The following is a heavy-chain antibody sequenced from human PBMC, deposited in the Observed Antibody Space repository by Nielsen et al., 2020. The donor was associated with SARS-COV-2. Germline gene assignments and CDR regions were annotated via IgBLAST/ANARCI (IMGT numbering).Heavy chain of an antibody. CDR1: GFTVSSNY. CDR3: ARDISLNYGDYHV. Sequence: GGSLRLSCAASGFTVSSNYMSWVRQAPGKGLEWVSVIYSGGSTYYADSVKGRFTISRDNSKNTLYLQMNSLRAEDTAVYYCARDISLNYGDYHVWGQGTTVTVSS. J-gene: IGHJ6*02. D-gene: IGHD4-17*01. V-gene: IGHV3-53*01. CDR2: IYSGGST.